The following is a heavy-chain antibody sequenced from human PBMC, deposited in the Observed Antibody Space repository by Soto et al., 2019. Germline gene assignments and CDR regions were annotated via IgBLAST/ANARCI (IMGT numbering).Heavy chain of an antibody. CDR3: ARHAGKAFWSGYPTFDF. V-gene: IGHV4-39*01. Sequence: QLQLQESGPGLVKPSETLSLTCSVSGGSISRTTHYWGWIRQPPGKGLEWIGTVYYSGKTHNNPSITSRVTTSVDTSKNHLYLQLSSVTAADTAVYYCARHAGKAFWSGYPTFDFWGQGALVTVSS. CDR1: GGSISRTTHY. D-gene: IGHD3-3*01. J-gene: IGHJ4*02. CDR2: VYYSGKT.